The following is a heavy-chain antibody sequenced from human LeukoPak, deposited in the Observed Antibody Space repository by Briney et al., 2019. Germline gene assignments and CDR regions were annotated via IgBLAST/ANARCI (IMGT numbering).Heavy chain of an antibody. CDR1: GGSISSSSYY. Sequence: PSETLSLTCTVSGGSISSSSYYWGWIRQPPGKGLEWIGSIYYSGSTYYDPSLKSRVTISVDTSKNQFSLKLSSVTAADTAVYYCASQIVGSGNYYNFDYWGQGTLVTVSS. CDR2: IYYSGST. V-gene: IGHV4-39*01. D-gene: IGHD3-10*01. J-gene: IGHJ4*02. CDR3: ASQIVGSGNYYNFDY.